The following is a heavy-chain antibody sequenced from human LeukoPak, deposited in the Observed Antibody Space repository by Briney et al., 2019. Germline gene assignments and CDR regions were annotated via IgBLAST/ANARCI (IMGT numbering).Heavy chain of an antibody. CDR2: IYYSGST. CDR3: ARVSHYYDGSGYSIGFDY. D-gene: IGHD3-22*01. CDR1: GGSISTYY. V-gene: IGHV4-59*01. J-gene: IGHJ4*02. Sequence: SETLSLTCTVSGGSISTYYWSWIRQPPGKGLEWIGYIYYSGSTNYNPSLKSRVTISVDTSNNQFSLKLSSVTAADTAVYYCARVSHYYDGSGYSIGFDYWGQGTLVTVSS.